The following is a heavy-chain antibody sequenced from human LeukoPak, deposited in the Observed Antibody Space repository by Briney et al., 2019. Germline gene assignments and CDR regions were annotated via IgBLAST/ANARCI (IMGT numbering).Heavy chain of an antibody. D-gene: IGHD6-19*01. J-gene: IGHJ3*02. V-gene: IGHV1-8*03. CDR3: ARVAGGSSGWYYAFDI. Sequence: ASVKVSCKASGYTFSSYDINWVRQATGQGLEWMGWMNPKRGNTGYAHKFQGRVTITRNTSITTAYMELRSLRSDDTAVYYCARVAGGSSGWYYAFDIWGQGTMVTVSS. CDR2: MNPKRGNT. CDR1: GYTFSSYD.